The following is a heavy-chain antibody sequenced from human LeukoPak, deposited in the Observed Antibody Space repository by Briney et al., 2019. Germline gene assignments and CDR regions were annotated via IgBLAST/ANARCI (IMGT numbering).Heavy chain of an antibody. J-gene: IGHJ5*01. CDR3: AKDRDFDLLLSIRENWFDS. D-gene: IGHD3-9*01. Sequence: GGSLRLSCAVSGFTFSSYAMHWVRQAPGKGLEWVAVISYDGSNKYYADSVKGRFTISRDNSKNILYLQMNSLRAEDTAVYYCAKDRDFDLLLSIRENWFDSWGQGTLVTVSS. CDR1: GFTFSSYA. CDR2: ISYDGSNK. V-gene: IGHV3-30*04.